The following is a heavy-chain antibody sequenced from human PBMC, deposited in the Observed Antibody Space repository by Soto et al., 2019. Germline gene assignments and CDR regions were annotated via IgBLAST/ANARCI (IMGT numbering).Heavy chain of an antibody. CDR3: ASLERGSSSSWKRFRNSGILHYYCYYGVED. D-gene: IGHD6-13*01. CDR2: IIPIFGTA. V-gene: IGHV1-69*13. J-gene: IGHJ6*02. Sequence: SVKVSCKASGGTFSSYAISWVRQAPGQGLEWMGGIIPIFGTANYAQKFQGRVTITADESTSTAYMELSSPRSEDTAVYYGASLERGSSSSWKRFRNSGILHYYCYYGVEDWGQGTTGTGSS. CDR1: GGTFSSYA.